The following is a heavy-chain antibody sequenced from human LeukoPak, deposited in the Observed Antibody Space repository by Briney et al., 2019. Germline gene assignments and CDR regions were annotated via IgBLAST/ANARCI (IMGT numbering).Heavy chain of an antibody. CDR3: AREDGTIVRGVITGGSFQH. J-gene: IGHJ1*01. Sequence: SQTLSLACTVSGGSISSGDYYWSWIRQPPGKGLEWIGCIYYSGNTYYNPSLKSRVTISVDTSKNQFSLKLSSVTAADTAVYYCAREDGTIVRGVITGGSFQHWGQGTLVTVSS. V-gene: IGHV4-30-4*01. CDR2: IYYSGNT. D-gene: IGHD3-10*01. CDR1: GGSISSGDYY.